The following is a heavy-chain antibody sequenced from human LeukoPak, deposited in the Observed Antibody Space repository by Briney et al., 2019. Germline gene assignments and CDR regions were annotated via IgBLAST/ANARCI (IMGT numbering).Heavy chain of an antibody. CDR2: ISSSSSYI. CDR3: ASSDILTGYYDY. V-gene: IGHV3-21*01. CDR1: GFTFSSYS. J-gene: IGHJ4*02. Sequence: PGGSLRLSCAASGFTFSSYSMNWVRQAPGKGLEWVSSISSSSSYIYYADSVKGRFTISRDNSKKTLDLQMNSLRFDDTSVYYCASSDILTGYYDYWGQGTLVTVSS. D-gene: IGHD3-9*01.